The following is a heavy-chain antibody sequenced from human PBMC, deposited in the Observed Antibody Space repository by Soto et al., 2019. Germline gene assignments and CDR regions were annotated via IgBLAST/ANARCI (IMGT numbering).Heavy chain of an antibody. CDR2: IIPIFGTA. V-gene: IGHV1-69*13. CDR1: GGTFSSYA. D-gene: IGHD6-13*01. Sequence: SVKVSCKASGGTFSSYAISWVRQAPGQGLEWMGGIIPIFGTANYAQKFQGRVTITADESTSTAYMELSSLRSEDTAVYYCARDHCSSSSHLGYYYYYYGMDVWGQGTTVTVSS. J-gene: IGHJ6*02. CDR3: ARDHCSSSSHLGYYYYYYGMDV.